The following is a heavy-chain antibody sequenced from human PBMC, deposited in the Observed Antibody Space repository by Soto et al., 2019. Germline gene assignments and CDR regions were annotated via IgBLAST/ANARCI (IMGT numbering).Heavy chain of an antibody. D-gene: IGHD2-2*03. CDR3: ARGESLGIVVEYGLDV. J-gene: IGHJ6*02. CDR2: INPNSGGT. CDR1: GYTFTGYY. Sequence: QVQLVQSGAEVKKPGASVKVSCKASGYTFTGYYVHWVRQAPGQGLEWMGWINPNSGGTNYAQKFQGRVTMTRDTSISTAYMELSRLRSDDTAVYYCARGESLGIVVEYGLDVWGQGTTVTVSS. V-gene: IGHV1-2*02.